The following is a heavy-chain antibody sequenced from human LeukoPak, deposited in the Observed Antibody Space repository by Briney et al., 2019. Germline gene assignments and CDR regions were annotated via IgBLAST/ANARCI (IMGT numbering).Heavy chain of an antibody. Sequence: SETLSLTCTVSGVSISSSSYYWGWIRQPPGKGLEWIGSIYQSGSTYYNTSLESRVTISLDMSKNQFSLKLTSVTAADTAVYYCVRYNWNYDHWGQGTLVTVSS. CDR3: VRYNWNYDH. D-gene: IGHD1-7*01. V-gene: IGHV4-39*07. J-gene: IGHJ5*02. CDR1: GVSISSSSYY. CDR2: IYQSGST.